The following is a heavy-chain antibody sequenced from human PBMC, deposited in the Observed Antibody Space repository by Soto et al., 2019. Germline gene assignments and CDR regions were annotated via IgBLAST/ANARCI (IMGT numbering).Heavy chain of an antibody. CDR1: GFTVSSNY. D-gene: IGHD6-13*01. CDR2: IYSGGST. CDR3: ASAHSSSWYRKFDY. J-gene: IGHJ4*02. Sequence: EVQLVESGGGLVQPGGSLRLSCAASGFTVSSNYMSCVRQAPGKGLEWVSVIYSGGSTYYADAVKGRFTISRDNSKNTLYLQMNSLRAEDTAVYYCASAHSSSWYRKFDYWGQGTLVTVSS. V-gene: IGHV3-66*01.